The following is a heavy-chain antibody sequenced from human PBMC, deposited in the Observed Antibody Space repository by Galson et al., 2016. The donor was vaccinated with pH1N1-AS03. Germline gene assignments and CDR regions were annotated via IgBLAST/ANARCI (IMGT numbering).Heavy chain of an antibody. D-gene: IGHD6-19*01. CDR2: IIGAGGVP. J-gene: IGHJ4*02. V-gene: IGHV3-23*01. Sequence: SLRLSCAASGFTFSSYAMSWVRQAPGKGLEWVASIIGAGGVPYYAGSVMGRFAVSRDTSENTVYLQLDRLRAEDTAVYYCAKDKEAVADRRGYFFDDWGQGTLVTVSS. CDR3: AKDKEAVADRRGYFFDD. CDR1: GFTFSSYA.